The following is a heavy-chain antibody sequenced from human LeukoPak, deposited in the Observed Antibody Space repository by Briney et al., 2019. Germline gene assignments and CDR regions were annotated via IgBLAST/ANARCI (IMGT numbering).Heavy chain of an antibody. CDR3: ARHQRGSVAHLDY. J-gene: IGHJ4*02. V-gene: IGHV4-30-2*01. D-gene: IGHD5-12*01. CDR2: IYQSGGT. Sequence: SETLSLTCTVSGSSISSGDCYWSWIRQPPGKGLEWIGHIYQSGGTYYNPSLQSRVTISVDRSKNQCSLNLSSVTAADTAVYYCARHQRGSVAHLDYWGQGTLVTVSS. CDR1: GSSISSGDCY.